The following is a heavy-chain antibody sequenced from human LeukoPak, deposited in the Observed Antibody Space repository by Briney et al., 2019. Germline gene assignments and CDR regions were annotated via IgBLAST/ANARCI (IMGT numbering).Heavy chain of an antibody. CDR3: AKDIIEDVVVNYYGMDV. D-gene: IGHD3-22*01. J-gene: IGHJ6*02. CDR2: ISSGSSTI. V-gene: IGHV3-48*01. Sequence: GGSLRLSCAASGFTFSTYNMNWVRQAPGKGLEWLSYISSGSSTIYYADSVEGRFTISRDNSKSTLYLQMNSLRAEDTAVYYCAKDIIEDVVVNYYGMDVWGQGTTVTVSS. CDR1: GFTFSTYN.